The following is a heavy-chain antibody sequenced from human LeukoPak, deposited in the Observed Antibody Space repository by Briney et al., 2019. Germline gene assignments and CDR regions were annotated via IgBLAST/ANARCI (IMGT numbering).Heavy chain of an antibody. J-gene: IGHJ6*03. CDR1: GFTFSSYA. CDR2: ISYDGSNK. V-gene: IGHV3-30*04. D-gene: IGHD6-19*01. Sequence: GGSLRLSCAASGFTFSSYAMHWVRQAPGKGLEWVAVISYDGSNKYYADSVKGRFTISRDNSKNTLYLQMNSLRAEDTAVYYCAKDADVAVAGTYYYYYMDVWGKGTTVTISS. CDR3: AKDADVAVAGTYYYYYMDV.